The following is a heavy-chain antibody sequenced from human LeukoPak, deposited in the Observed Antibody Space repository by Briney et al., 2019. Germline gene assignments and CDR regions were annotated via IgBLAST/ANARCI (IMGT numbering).Heavy chain of an antibody. CDR2: INPNSGGT. Sequence: GASVKVSCKASGYTFTGYYMHWVRQAPGQGLEWMGWINPNSGGTNYAQKFQGRVTMTRDTSISTAYMELRSLRSDDTAVYYCARVVRVWYYMDVWGKGTTVTVSS. CDR3: ARVVRVWYYMDV. V-gene: IGHV1-2*02. D-gene: IGHD2-2*01. J-gene: IGHJ6*03. CDR1: GYTFTGYY.